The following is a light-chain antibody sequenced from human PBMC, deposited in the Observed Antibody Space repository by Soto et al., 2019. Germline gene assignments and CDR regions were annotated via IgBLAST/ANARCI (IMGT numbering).Light chain of an antibody. CDR2: TAS. CDR3: ENANSFTFN. Sequence: DIQMTQSPSSVSASVGDRVTITCRASQDISNWLAWYQQKPGNATKLLIATASTLQSGVPSRFSGSGSGTDFTLTIRCLQPDDFATYYCENANSFTFNFGPENKEDIK. V-gene: IGKV1-12*01. CDR1: QDISNW. J-gene: IGKJ3*01.